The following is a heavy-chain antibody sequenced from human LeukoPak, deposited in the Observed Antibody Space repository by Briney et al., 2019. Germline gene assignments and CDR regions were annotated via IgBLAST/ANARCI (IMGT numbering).Heavy chain of an antibody. CDR2: ISAYNGNT. CDR1: GYTFTSYG. Sequence: GASVKVSCKASGYTFTSYGISWVRQAPGQGLEWMGWISAYNGNTNYAQKLQGRVTMTTDTSTSTAYMELRSLRSDDTAVYYCARGDPPPNYCSSTSCPEYFQHWGQGTLVTVSS. J-gene: IGHJ1*01. V-gene: IGHV1-18*01. CDR3: ARGDPPPNYCSSTSCPEYFQH. D-gene: IGHD2-2*01.